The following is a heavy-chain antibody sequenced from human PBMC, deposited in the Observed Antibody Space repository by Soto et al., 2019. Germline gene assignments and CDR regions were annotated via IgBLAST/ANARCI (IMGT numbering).Heavy chain of an antibody. CDR1: GGSISNGDNY. J-gene: IGHJ4*02. D-gene: IGHD2-15*01. CDR2: IYYSGST. V-gene: IGHV4-30-4*01. CDR3: ATTPGRGGRFDY. Sequence: QVQLQESGPGLVKPSQTLSLTCTVSGGSISNGDNYWSWIRQPPGKGLEGIGFIYYSGSTYYNPSLKSRVTISVDTFNNHFSLNLNSVTAADTAVYYCATTPGRGGRFDYWGQGTLVTVSS.